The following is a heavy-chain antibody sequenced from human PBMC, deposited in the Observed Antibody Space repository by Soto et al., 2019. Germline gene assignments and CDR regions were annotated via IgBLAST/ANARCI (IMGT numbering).Heavy chain of an antibody. J-gene: IGHJ4*02. CDR1: GFTFSSYS. V-gene: IGHV3-30*18. CDR3: AKDRYYGSGSHLFLDY. CDR2: ISYDGSNK. D-gene: IGHD3-10*01. Sequence: QVQLVESGGGVVQPGRSLRLSCAASGFTFSSYSMHWVRQAPCKGLEWVAVISYDGSNKYYADSVKGRFTISRDNSKNTLYLQMNSLRAEDTAVYYCAKDRYYGSGSHLFLDYWGQGTLVTVSS.